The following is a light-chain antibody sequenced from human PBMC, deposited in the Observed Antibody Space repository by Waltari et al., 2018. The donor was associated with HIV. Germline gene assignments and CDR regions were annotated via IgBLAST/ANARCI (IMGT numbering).Light chain of an antibody. CDR2: AAS. J-gene: IGKJ2*01. V-gene: IGKV1-39*01. Sequence: DIQMTQSPSSLSASVGDRVTITCRASLSISNYLNWYQQKPGRAPKLLISAASSLQSGVPSRFSGSGSGTDFTLTISSLPPEDFATYYCQQSYSTLYTFGQGTKLEI. CDR1: LSISNY. CDR3: QQSYSTLYT.